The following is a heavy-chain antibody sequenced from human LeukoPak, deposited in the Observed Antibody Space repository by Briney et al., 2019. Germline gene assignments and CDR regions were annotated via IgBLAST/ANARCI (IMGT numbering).Heavy chain of an antibody. D-gene: IGHD2-15*01. CDR3: AEGRGFFCGGSCYLFDS. Sequence: SETLSLTCAVYGGSFSGYYWSWIRQPPGKGLEWIGEINHSGSTNYNPSLKSRVTISVDRTKNQFSLKLSSMTAADTAVYYCAEGRGFFCGGSCYLFDSWGQGTLVTVSA. J-gene: IGHJ4*02. CDR1: GGSFSGYY. CDR2: INHSGST. V-gene: IGHV4-34*01.